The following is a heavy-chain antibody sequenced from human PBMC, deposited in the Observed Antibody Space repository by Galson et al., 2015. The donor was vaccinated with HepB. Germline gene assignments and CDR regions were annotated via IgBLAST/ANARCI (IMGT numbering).Heavy chain of an antibody. CDR3: SRDLQDPNSYYGLDV. CDR2: TYSRSKWYN. CDR1: GDSVSSNTAA. V-gene: IGHV6-1*01. Sequence: CAISGDSVSSNTAAWTWIRQSPSRGLEWLGRTYSRSKWYNDYAGSVITRITVTPNTSKNQFSLQLDAVTPEDTALDYCSRDLQDPNSYYGLDVWGQGTTVTVSS. J-gene: IGHJ6*02.